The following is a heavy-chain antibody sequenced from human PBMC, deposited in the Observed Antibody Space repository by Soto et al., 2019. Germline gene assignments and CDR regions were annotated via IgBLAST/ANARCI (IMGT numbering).Heavy chain of an antibody. CDR3: ARGPYGSGSYYNDP. CDR1: GYTFTGYY. V-gene: IGHV1-2*04. CDR2: INPNSVGT. Sequence: ASVKVSCKASGYTFTGYYMHWVRQAPGQGLEWMGWINPNSVGTNYAQKFQGWVTMTRDTSISIAYMELSRLRSDDTAVYYCARGPYGSGSYYNDPWGQGTLVTVSS. D-gene: IGHD3-10*01. J-gene: IGHJ5*02.